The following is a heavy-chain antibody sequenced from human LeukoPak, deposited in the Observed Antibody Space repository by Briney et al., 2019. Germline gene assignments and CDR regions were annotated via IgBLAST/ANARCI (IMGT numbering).Heavy chain of an antibody. J-gene: IGHJ4*02. CDR2: INHSGST. CDR1: GGSFSGYY. CDR3: ARNLHFFWSGYYSFDY. V-gene: IGHV4-34*01. D-gene: IGHD3-3*01. Sequence: PSETLSLTCAVYGGSFSGYYWSWIRQPPGKGLEWIGEINHSGSTNYNPSLKSRVTISVDTSKNQFSLKLSSVTAADTAVYYCARNLHFFWSGYYSFDYWGQGTLVTVSS.